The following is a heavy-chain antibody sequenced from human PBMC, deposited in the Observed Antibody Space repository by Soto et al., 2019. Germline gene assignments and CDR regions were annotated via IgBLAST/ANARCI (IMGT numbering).Heavy chain of an antibody. D-gene: IGHD3-10*01. CDR2: IDWDDDK. V-gene: IGHV2-70*11. J-gene: IGHJ6*03. CDR3: ARARGSYYGSGSYIGYYYYYMDV. Sequence: TLSLTCAVSGGSTSTSGMGVSWIRKPPGKALEWLARIDWDDDKYYSTSLKTRLTISKDTSKNQVVLTMTNMDPVDTATYYCARARGSYYGSGSYIGYYYYYMDVWGKGTTVTVSS. CDR1: GGSTSTSGMG.